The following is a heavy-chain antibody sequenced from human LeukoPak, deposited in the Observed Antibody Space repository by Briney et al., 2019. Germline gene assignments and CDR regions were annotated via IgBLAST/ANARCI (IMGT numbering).Heavy chain of an antibody. CDR1: GFTFSSYG. V-gene: IGHV3-33*08. J-gene: IGHJ4*02. D-gene: IGHD6-13*01. CDR2: IWYDGSNK. CDR3: ASGSSSWYGDYFDY. Sequence: GRSLRLSCAASGFTFSSYGMHWVRQAPGKGLEWVAVIWYDGSNKYYADSVKGRFTISRDNSKNTLYLQMNSLRAEDTAVYYCASGSSSWYGDYFDYWGQGTLVTVSS.